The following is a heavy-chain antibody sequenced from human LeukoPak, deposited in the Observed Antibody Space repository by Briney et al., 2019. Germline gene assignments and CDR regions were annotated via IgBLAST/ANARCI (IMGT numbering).Heavy chain of an antibody. V-gene: IGHV3-53*01. CDR3: ARELREHGVFDI. D-gene: IGHD1-26*01. Sequence: GGSLRLSCAASRFTVSSNYMSWVRQAPGKGLEWVSEIYSDGSTYYAASVKGRFSISRDNSKNTVYLQMSNLRAEDTAIYYCARELREHGVFDIWGQGTMVTVSS. J-gene: IGHJ3*02. CDR2: IYSDGST. CDR1: RFTVSSNY.